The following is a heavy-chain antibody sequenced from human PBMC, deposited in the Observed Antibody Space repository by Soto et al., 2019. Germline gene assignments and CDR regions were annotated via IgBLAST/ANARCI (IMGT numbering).Heavy chain of an antibody. V-gene: IGHV6-1*01. Sequence: SQTLCLTPGFWVASLPNHVTTWSSIPQSPSRGLEWLGRAYYRSRWQYDYATSVRSRITIIPDTSKNQFSLQLTSVTPEDAAVYYGARDPPDFHSGFDSWGRGSMVTVSS. CDR1: VASLPNHVTT. J-gene: IGHJ4*02. D-gene: IGHD1-26*01. CDR3: ARDPPDFHSGFDS. CDR2: AYYRSRWQY.